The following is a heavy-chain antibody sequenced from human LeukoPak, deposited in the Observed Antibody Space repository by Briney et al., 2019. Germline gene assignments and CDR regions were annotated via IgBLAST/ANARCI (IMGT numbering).Heavy chain of an antibody. Sequence: GGSLRLSCAASGFTFSSYSMHWVRQAPGKGLEYVSAISSNGGSTYYATSVKGRFAISRDNSKNTLYLQMGSLRAEDMAVYYCARGPSGYHNTGGQGTLVTVSS. J-gene: IGHJ4*02. V-gene: IGHV3-64*01. CDR3: ARGPSGYHNT. CDR1: GFTFSSYS. CDR2: ISSNGGST. D-gene: IGHD5-12*01.